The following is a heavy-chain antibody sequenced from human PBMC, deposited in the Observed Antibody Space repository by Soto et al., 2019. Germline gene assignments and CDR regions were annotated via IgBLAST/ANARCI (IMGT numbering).Heavy chain of an antibody. CDR2: ISTQSGTT. CDR3: ARGGYKDS. D-gene: IGHD5-12*01. Sequence: QVQLVQSGVEVKKPGASMKISCRTSGYTFTNYAINWVRQAPGQGLEWVAWISTQSGTTKYGQRLQGRVTVTIDTSTSTAYMELRNLRSDDTALYYCARGGYKDSWGQGTLVTVSS. V-gene: IGHV1-18*01. J-gene: IGHJ4*02. CDR1: GYTFTNYA.